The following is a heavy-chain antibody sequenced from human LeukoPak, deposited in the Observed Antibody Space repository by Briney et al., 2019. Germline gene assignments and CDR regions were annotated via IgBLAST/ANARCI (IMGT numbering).Heavy chain of an antibody. CDR1: GFTFDDYG. CDR2: ISSSSSTI. D-gene: IGHD3-10*02. CDR3: AELGITMIGGV. Sequence: GGSLRLSCAASGFTFDDYGMNWVRQAPGKGLEWISYISSSSSTISYADSVKGRFTISRDNAKNSLYLQMNSLRAEDTAVYYCAELGITMIGGVWGKGTTVTISS. V-gene: IGHV3-48*01. J-gene: IGHJ6*04.